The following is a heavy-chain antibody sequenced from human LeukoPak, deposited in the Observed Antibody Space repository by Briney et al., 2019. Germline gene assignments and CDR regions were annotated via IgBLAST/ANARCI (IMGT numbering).Heavy chain of an antibody. D-gene: IGHD1-26*01. Sequence: PRASVKVSCKASGYTFTGYYMHWVRQAPGQGLEWMGWINPNSGGTNYAQKFQGRVTMTRDTSISTAYMELSRLRSDDMAVYYCARVSGATDAFDIWGQGTMVTVSS. CDR2: INPNSGGT. CDR3: ARVSGATDAFDI. J-gene: IGHJ3*02. V-gene: IGHV1-2*02. CDR1: GYTFTGYY.